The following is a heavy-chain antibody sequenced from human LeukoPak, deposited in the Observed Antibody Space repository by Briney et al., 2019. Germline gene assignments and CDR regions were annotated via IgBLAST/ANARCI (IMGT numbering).Heavy chain of an antibody. D-gene: IGHD2/OR15-2a*01. CDR1: GGSITQTNY. CDR2: VNLQGGT. J-gene: IGHJ5*02. Sequence: PSETLSLTCDVSGGSITQTNYWTWVRQPPGKGLEWIGEVNLQGGTNYNPSLLRRVAISVDTSANHVSLQMTSVTAADTAVYYCARDFYASGFYFWFDPWGQGMLVTVSS. CDR3: ARDFYASGFYFWFDP. V-gene: IGHV4-4*02.